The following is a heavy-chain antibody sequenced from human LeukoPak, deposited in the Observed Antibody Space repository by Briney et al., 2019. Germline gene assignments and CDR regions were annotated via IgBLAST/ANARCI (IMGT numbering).Heavy chain of an antibody. Sequence: KAGGSLRLSCAASGFTFSDYYMSWIRQAPGKGLEWVSYISSSGSTIYYADSVKGRFTNSRDNAKNSLYLQMNSLRAEDTAVYYCASGGQQLTLLVAEYFQHWGQGTLVTVSS. J-gene: IGHJ1*01. CDR2: ISSSGSTI. CDR3: ASGGQQLTLLVAEYFQH. CDR1: GFTFSDYY. D-gene: IGHD6-13*01. V-gene: IGHV3-11*01.